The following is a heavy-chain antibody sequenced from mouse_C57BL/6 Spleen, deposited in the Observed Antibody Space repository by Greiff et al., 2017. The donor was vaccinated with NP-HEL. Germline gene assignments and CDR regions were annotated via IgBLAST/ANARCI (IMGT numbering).Heavy chain of an antibody. CDR3: ARTAFDYGFDY. CDR2: IYPSDSET. V-gene: IGHV1-61*01. J-gene: IGHJ2*01. D-gene: IGHD2-4*01. Sequence: QVQLQQPGAELVRPGSSVKLSCKASGYTFTSYWMDWVKQRPGQGLEWIGNIYPSDSETHYNQKFKDKATLTVDKSSSTAYMQLSSLTSEDSAVYYCARTAFDYGFDYWGQAPLSQSPQ. CDR1: GYTFTSYW.